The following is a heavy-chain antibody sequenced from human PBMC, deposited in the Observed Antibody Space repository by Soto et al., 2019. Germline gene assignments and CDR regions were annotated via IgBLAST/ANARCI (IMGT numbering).Heavy chain of an antibody. CDR3: ARLEGLATISYYFDF. V-gene: IGHV4-39*01. D-gene: IGHD3-9*01. Sequence: SETLSLTCTVSGDSVSSSNYYWGWIRHPPGRGLEWIGSILHGGNAYYNPSLQTRVTISLDKSKSQFSLKLNSVTAADSAVYFCARLEGLATISYYFDFWGPGALVTVSS. CDR2: ILHGGNA. J-gene: IGHJ4*02. CDR1: GDSVSSSNYY.